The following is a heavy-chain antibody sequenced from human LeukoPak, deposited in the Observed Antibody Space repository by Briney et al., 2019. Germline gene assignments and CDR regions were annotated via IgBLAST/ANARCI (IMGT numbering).Heavy chain of an antibody. CDR1: GYTFTSYG. Sequence: GASVKVSCKASGYTFTSYGISWVRQAPGQGLEWMGWISAYNGNTNYAQKLQGRVTMTTDTSTSTAHMELRSLRSDDTAVYYCARDGLIAAAGSFSYWGQGTLVTVSS. D-gene: IGHD6-13*01. CDR3: ARDGLIAAAGSFSY. CDR2: ISAYNGNT. J-gene: IGHJ4*02. V-gene: IGHV1-18*01.